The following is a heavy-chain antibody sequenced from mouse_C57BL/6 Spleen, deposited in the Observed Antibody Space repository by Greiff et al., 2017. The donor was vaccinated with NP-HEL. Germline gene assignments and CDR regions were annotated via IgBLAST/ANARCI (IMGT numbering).Heavy chain of an antibody. Sequence: QVQLQQSGAELARPGASVKLSCKASGYTFTSYGISWVKQRTGQGLEWIGEIYPRSGNTYYNEKFKGKATLTADKSSSTAYMELRSLTSEDSAVYFCAREDGSSYEDYAMDYWGQGTSVTVSS. CDR3: AREDGSSYEDYAMDY. D-gene: IGHD1-1*01. CDR1: GYTFTSYG. CDR2: IYPRSGNT. J-gene: IGHJ4*01. V-gene: IGHV1-81*01.